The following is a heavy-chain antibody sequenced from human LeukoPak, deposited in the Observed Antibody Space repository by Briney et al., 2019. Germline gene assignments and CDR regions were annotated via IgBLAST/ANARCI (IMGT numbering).Heavy chain of an antibody. Sequence: SETLSLTCTVPGGSISSYYWSWIRQPAGKGLEWIGRIYTSGSTNYNPSLKSRVTMSVDTSKNQFSLKLSSVTAADTAVYYCASSAFGEFTYYFDYWGQGTLVTVSS. D-gene: IGHD3-10*01. J-gene: IGHJ4*02. CDR3: ASSAFGEFTYYFDY. V-gene: IGHV4-4*07. CDR2: IYTSGST. CDR1: GGSISSYY.